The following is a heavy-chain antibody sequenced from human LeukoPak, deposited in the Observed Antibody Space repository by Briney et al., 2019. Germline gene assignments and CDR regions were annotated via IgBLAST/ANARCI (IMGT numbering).Heavy chain of an antibody. Sequence: SETLSLTCTVSGGSISSSSYYWGWIRQPPGKGLEWIGSIYYSGSTYYNPSLKSRVTISVDTSKNQFSLKLSSVTAADTAVYYCAREYTGGYSGYEFGYYFDYWGQGTLVTVSS. V-gene: IGHV4-39*07. CDR3: AREYTGGYSGYEFGYYFDY. D-gene: IGHD5-12*01. CDR1: GGSISSSSYY. J-gene: IGHJ4*02. CDR2: IYYSGST.